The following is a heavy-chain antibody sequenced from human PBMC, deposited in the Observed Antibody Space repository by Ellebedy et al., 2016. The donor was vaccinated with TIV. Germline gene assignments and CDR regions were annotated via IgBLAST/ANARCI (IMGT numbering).Heavy chain of an antibody. V-gene: IGHV4-38-2*01. J-gene: IGHJ5*02. CDR1: GFTFSSYG. D-gene: IGHD6-13*01. Sequence: GSLRLXXAASGFTFSSYGMHWVRQAPGKGLEWIGSIYHSGSTYYNPSLKSRVTISVDTSKNQFSLKLSSVTAADTAVYYCARHFTGYSSSLGWFDPWGQGTLVTISS. CDR2: IYHSGST. CDR3: ARHFTGYSSSLGWFDP.